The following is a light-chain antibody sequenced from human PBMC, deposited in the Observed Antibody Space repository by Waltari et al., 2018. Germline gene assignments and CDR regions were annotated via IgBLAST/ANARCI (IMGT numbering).Light chain of an antibody. CDR3: MQGTHWPPWT. CDR2: KVS. Sequence: DVVMTQSPLSLPVTLGQPASISCRSSQSLVHSDGNTYLSWFQQRPGQSPRRLIYKVSNRDSGVPDRFGGSGSGTDFTLKISRVEAEDVGVYYCMQGTHWPPWTFGQGTKVEIQ. V-gene: IGKV2-30*02. CDR1: QSLVHSDGNTY. J-gene: IGKJ1*01.